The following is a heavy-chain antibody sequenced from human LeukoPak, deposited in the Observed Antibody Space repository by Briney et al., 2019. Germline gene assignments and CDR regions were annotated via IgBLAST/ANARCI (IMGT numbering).Heavy chain of an antibody. CDR2: IYYSGSI. D-gene: IGHD1-26*01. CDR3: ARDGSTVVPTTRGWFDP. CDR1: GASISRGDYY. V-gene: IGHV4-61*08. J-gene: IGHJ5*02. Sequence: SETLSLTCTVSGASISRGDYYWSWIRQPPGKGLEWIGYIYYSGSINYNPSLRSRVTISIDTSKNQFSLKLSSVTAADTAVYYCARDGSTVVPTTRGWFDPWGQGTLVTVSS.